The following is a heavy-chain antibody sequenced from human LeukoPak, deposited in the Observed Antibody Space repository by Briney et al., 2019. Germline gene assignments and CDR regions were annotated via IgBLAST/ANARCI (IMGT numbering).Heavy chain of an antibody. Sequence: ETLSLTCTVSGGSISSDYWSWVRQAPGKGLEWVANIEEEGSQRYYVDSVKGRFTISRDNAKNSLYLEMNSLRAEDTAVYYCARALVGDGASAYWGQGTLVTVSS. CDR1: GGSISSDY. V-gene: IGHV3-7*05. CDR3: ARALVGDGASAY. J-gene: IGHJ4*02. CDR2: IEEEGSQR. D-gene: IGHD4/OR15-4a*01.